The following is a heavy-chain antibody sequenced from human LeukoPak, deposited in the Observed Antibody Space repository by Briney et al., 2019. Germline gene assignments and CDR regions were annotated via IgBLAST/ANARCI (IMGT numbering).Heavy chain of an antibody. Sequence: PGGSLRLSCAASGFTFSSYAMSWVRQAPGKGLEWVSAIDTSGGHTYYADSVKGRFTISRDNSENTLYLQMNSLRAEDTAVYYCAKESCSSRCNFDYWGQGTLVTVFS. CDR2: IDTSGGHT. J-gene: IGHJ4*02. D-gene: IGHD2-2*01. CDR3: AKESCSSRCNFDY. CDR1: GFTFSSYA. V-gene: IGHV3-23*01.